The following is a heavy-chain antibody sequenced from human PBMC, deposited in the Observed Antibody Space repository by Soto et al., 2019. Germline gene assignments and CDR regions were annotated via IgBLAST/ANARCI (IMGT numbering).Heavy chain of an antibody. CDR3: GKVLVGATGHTDSDS. D-gene: IGHD2-15*01. Sequence: LSLTCTVSGGSIYRSGYYWGWIRQPPGRGLEWIGNIDYNGVTYSNPSLKSRVTISRDTSKNQFSLKLTSVTAADTALYYCGKVLVGATGHTDSDSWGQGTLVTVSS. J-gene: IGHJ4*02. V-gene: IGHV4-39*01. CDR2: IDYNGVT. CDR1: GGSIYRSGYY.